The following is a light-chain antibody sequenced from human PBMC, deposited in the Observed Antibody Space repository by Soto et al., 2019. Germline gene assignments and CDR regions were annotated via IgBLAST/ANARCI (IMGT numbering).Light chain of an antibody. Sequence: QSALTQPPSASGTPGQRVTISCSGSRSNIGSNTVNWHQQLPGTAPKLLIYSNNPRPSGVPDRFSGSKSGTSASLAISGLQSEDEADYYCAAWDDSLNGWVFGGGTKLTVL. CDR2: SNN. CDR3: AAWDDSLNGWV. CDR1: RSNIGSNT. J-gene: IGLJ3*02. V-gene: IGLV1-44*01.